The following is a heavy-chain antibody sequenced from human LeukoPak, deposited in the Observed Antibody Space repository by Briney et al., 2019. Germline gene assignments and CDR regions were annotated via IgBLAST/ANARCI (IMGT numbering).Heavy chain of an antibody. CDR3: AASRTPSPEYGDDAFDI. Sequence: SSAKVSCKASGGTFSSYAISWVRQAPGQGLEWMGRIIPIFGTANYAQKFQGRVTITTDESTSTAYMELSSLRSEDTAVYYCAASRTPSPEYGDDAFDIWGQGTMVTVSS. CDR1: GGTFSSYA. D-gene: IGHD4-17*01. J-gene: IGHJ3*02. CDR2: IIPIFGTA. V-gene: IGHV1-69*05.